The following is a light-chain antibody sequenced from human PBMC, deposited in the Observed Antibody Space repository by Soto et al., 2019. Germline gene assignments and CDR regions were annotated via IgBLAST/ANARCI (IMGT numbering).Light chain of an antibody. Sequence: QSALTQPASVSGSPGQSITISCTGTSSDVGGYNYVSWYQQHPGKAPKLMIYEVSNRPSGVSNRFSGSKSGNTASLTVSGLRAEDEADYYCSSYTSSITLVFGGGTKLTVL. V-gene: IGLV2-14*01. CDR3: SSYTSSITLV. CDR1: SSDVGGYNY. CDR2: EVS. J-gene: IGLJ3*02.